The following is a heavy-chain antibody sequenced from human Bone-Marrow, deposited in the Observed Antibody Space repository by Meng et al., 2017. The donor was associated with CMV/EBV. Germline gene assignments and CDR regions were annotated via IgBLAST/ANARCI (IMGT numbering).Heavy chain of an antibody. V-gene: IGHV3-9*01. J-gene: IGHJ6*02. Sequence: SLKISCAASGFTFDDYAMHWVRQAPGKGLEWVSGISWNSGSIGYADSVKGRFTISRDNAKNSLYQQINSLRAEDTALYYCAKAGITLVEGGIDVWGQGTTVTVSS. CDR3: AKAGITLVEGGIDV. CDR2: ISWNSGSI. D-gene: IGHD3-3*01. CDR1: GFTFDDYA.